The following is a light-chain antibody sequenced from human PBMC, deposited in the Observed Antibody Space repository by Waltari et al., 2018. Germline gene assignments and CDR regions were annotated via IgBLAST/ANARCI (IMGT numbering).Light chain of an antibody. CDR2: DTS. Sequence: QAVVTQEPSLTVSPGGTVTLTGAPTTGPAPSVPHPFWFQQKPGQAPRTLIYDTSNKHSWTPARFSGSLLGGKAALTLSGAQPEDEADYYCLLSYSGARVFGGGTKLTVL. V-gene: IGLV7-46*01. CDR1: TGPAPSVPH. CDR3: LLSYSGARV. J-gene: IGLJ3*02.